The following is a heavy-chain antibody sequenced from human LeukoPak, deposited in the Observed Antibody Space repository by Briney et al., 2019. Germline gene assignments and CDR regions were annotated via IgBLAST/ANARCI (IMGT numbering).Heavy chain of an antibody. J-gene: IGHJ4*02. V-gene: IGHV3-30-3*01. CDR1: GFTFSSYA. CDR3: AKDAWYQLLLAAGFDY. Sequence: GGSLRLSCAASGFTFSSYAMHWVRQAPGKGLEWVAVISYDGSNKYYADSVKGRFTISRDNSKNTLYLQMNSLRAEDTAVYYCAKDAWYQLLLAAGFDYWGQGTLVTVSS. D-gene: IGHD2-2*01. CDR2: ISYDGSNK.